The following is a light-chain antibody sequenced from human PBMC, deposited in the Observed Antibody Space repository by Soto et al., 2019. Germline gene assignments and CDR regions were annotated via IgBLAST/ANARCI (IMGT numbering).Light chain of an antibody. Sequence: DIVMTQSPDSLAVSLGERATINCKSSQSVLYSSNNKNYLAWYQQKPGQPTKLLIYWASTRESGVPDRFSRSGSGTDFTLTISSLQADDVAVYYCQQYYSPWTFGQGTKVEIK. CDR3: QQYYSPWT. CDR2: WAS. J-gene: IGKJ1*01. CDR1: QSVLYSSNNKNY. V-gene: IGKV4-1*01.